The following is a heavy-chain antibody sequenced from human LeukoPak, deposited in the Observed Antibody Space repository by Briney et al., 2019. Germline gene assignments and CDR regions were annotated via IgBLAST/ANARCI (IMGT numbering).Heavy chain of an antibody. J-gene: IGHJ4*02. CDR1: GYSFTSYW. Sequence: GESLKISCKGSGYSFTSYWIGWVRLMPGKGLEWMGIIYPGDSDTRYSPSFQGQVTISADKSISTAYLQWSSLKASDTAMYYCARQYYYGSGSYGPGDYWGQGTLVTVSS. D-gene: IGHD3-10*01. CDR2: IYPGDSDT. V-gene: IGHV5-51*01. CDR3: ARQYYYGSGSYGPGDY.